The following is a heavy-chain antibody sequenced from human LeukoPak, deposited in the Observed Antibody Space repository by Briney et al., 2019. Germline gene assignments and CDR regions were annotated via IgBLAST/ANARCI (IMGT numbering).Heavy chain of an antibody. V-gene: IGHV1-69*05. Sequence: SVKVSCKASGGTFSSHAISWVRQAPGQGLEWMGRIIPIFGTANYAQKFQGRVTITTDESTSPAYMELSSLRSEDTAVYYCARGGTMSPYYDSSGYWTVDYWGQGNLVTVSS. D-gene: IGHD3-22*01. CDR1: GGTFSSHA. J-gene: IGHJ4*02. CDR2: IIPIFGTA. CDR3: ARGGTMSPYYDSSGYWTVDY.